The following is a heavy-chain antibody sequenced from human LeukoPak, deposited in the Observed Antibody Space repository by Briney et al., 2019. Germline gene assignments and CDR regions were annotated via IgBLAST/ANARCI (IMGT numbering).Heavy chain of an antibody. J-gene: IGHJ4*02. V-gene: IGHV4-4*02. CDR2: IHRSGSP. CDR1: LDSTTSNF. CDR3: AREILGGFNPGAY. D-gene: IGHD1-14*01. Sequence: PSETLSLTCTVSLDSTTSNFWSWGRQPPGKGLEWIGEIHRSGSPNYNPSLQSRVTISIDRSRNQIVLELSSVTAADTAVYYCAREILGGFNPGAYWAQGTLVTVSS.